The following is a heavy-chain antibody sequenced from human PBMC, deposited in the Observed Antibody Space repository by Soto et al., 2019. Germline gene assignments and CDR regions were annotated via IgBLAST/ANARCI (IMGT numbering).Heavy chain of an antibody. CDR1: GFTFSSYA. CDR2: ISGSGGST. J-gene: IGHJ4*02. V-gene: IGHV3-23*01. D-gene: IGHD3-22*01. CDR3: ATGEIVVVTAPNYYDSSGYYTPFDY. Sequence: GGSLRLSCAASGFTFSSYAMSWVRQAPGKGLEWVSAISGSGGSTYYADSVKGRFTISRDNSKNTLYLQMNSLRAEDTAVYYCATGEIVVVTAPNYYDSSGYYTPFDYWGQGTLVTVSS.